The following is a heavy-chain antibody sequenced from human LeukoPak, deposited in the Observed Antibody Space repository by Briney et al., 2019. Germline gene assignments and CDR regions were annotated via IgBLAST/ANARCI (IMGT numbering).Heavy chain of an antibody. V-gene: IGHV1-18*01. J-gene: IGHJ4*02. CDR1: GYTFTSYG. D-gene: IGHD4-17*01. Sequence: ASVKVSCKASGYTFTSYGISWVRQAPGQGLEWMGWISAYNGNTNYAQKLQGRVTMTTDTSTSTAYMGLRSLRSDDTAVYYCARLTTVTKRLDYWGQGTLVTVSS. CDR3: ARLTTVTKRLDY. CDR2: ISAYNGNT.